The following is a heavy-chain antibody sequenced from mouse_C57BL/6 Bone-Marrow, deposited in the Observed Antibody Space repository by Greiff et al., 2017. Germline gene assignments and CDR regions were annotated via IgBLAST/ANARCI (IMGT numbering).Heavy chain of an antibody. CDR2: ISSGGSYT. V-gene: IGHV5-6*01. CDR3: ARQGITTVVAPYYFDY. J-gene: IGHJ2*01. D-gene: IGHD1-1*01. CDR1: GFTFSSYG. Sequence: EVQRVESGGDLVKPGGSLKLSCAASGFTFSSYGMSWVRQTPDKRLGWVATISSGGSYTYYPDSVKGRFTISSDNAKNTLYLQMSMLKSEDTAMYYCARQGITTVVAPYYFDYWGQGTTLTVSS.